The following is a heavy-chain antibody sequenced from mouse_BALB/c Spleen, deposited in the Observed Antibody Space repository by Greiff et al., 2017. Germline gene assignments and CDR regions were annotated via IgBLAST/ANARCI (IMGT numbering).Heavy chain of an antibody. CDR1: GYSITSDYA. Sequence: EVQLQESGPGLVKPSQSLSLTCTVTGYSITSDYAWNWIRQFPGNKLEWMGYISYSGSTSYNPSLKSRISITRDTSKNQFFLQLNSVTTEDTATYYCARWALYYYGRRYFDVWGAGTTVTVSS. V-gene: IGHV3-2*02. D-gene: IGHD1-1*01. CDR2: ISYSGST. CDR3: ARWALYYYGRRYFDV. J-gene: IGHJ1*01.